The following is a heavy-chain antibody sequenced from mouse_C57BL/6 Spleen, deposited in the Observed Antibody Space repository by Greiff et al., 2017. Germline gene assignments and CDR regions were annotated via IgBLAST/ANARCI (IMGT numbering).Heavy chain of an antibody. J-gene: IGHJ1*03. CDR3: ARHGVVAEGWYFDV. CDR2: ISSGGRYT. Sequence: EVMLVESGGDLVKPGGSLKLSCAASGFTFSSYGMSWVRQTPDKRLEWVATISSGGRYTYYPDSVKGRFTISRDNAKNTLYLQMSSLKSEDTAMYYCARHGVVAEGWYFDVWGTGTTVTVSS. D-gene: IGHD1-1*01. CDR1: GFTFSSYG. V-gene: IGHV5-6*02.